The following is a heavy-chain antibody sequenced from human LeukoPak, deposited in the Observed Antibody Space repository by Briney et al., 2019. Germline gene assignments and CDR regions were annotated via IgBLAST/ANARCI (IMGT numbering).Heavy chain of an antibody. J-gene: IGHJ4*02. D-gene: IGHD3-16*01. CDR1: GFTFSSYA. Sequence: PGGSLRLSCEASGFTFSSYAMSWVRQAPGKGLEWVSGISTNGGSTSYADSVKGRLTISRDISKNMLYLQMNSLRAEDTAVYYCAKDGLGMNYWGQGTLVTVSP. CDR2: ISTNGGST. V-gene: IGHV3-23*01. CDR3: AKDGLGMNY.